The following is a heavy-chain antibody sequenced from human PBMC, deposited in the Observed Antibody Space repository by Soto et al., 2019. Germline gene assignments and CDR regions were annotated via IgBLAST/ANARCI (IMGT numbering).Heavy chain of an antibody. CDR1: GYTFTGYY. CDR3: GGGPGGEGGYFDL. D-gene: IGHD3-16*01. CDR2: INPNSGGT. Sequence: QVQLVQAGAEVKKPGASVKVSCKASGYTFTGYYMHWVRQAPGQGLEWMGWINPNSGGTNYAQKFQGRATRTRDTSISTAEGGGRRRRSDDTAVYYGGGGPGGEGGYFDLWGRGTLVTVSS. V-gene: IGHV1-2*02. J-gene: IGHJ2*01.